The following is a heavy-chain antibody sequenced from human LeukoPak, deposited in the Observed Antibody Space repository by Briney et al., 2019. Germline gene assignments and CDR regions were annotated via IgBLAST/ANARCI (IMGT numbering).Heavy chain of an antibody. CDR1: GFTFSSYA. V-gene: IGHV3-23*01. CDR3: ASPSLELRYFDWSYFDY. D-gene: IGHD3-9*01. Sequence: GGSLRLSCAASGFTFSSYAMSWVRQAPGKGLEWVSAISGSGGSTYYVDSVKGRFTISRDNSKNTLYLQMNSLRAEDTAVYYCASPSLELRYFDWSYFDYWGQGTLVTVSS. CDR2: ISGSGGST. J-gene: IGHJ4*02.